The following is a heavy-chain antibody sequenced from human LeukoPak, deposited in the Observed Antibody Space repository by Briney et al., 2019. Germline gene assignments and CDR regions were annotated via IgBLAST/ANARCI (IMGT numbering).Heavy chain of an antibody. CDR1: GFTFSTYA. V-gene: IGHV3-64*01. D-gene: IGHD6-19*01. CDR2: ISTNGGST. Sequence: GGSLRLSCAASGFTFSTYAMHWVRQAPGKGLEYVSAISTNGGSTYYANSVKGRFTISRDNSKNTLYLQMNSLRAEDTALYYCARSRLAVAGPFDYWGQGTLVTVSS. CDR3: ARSRLAVAGPFDY. J-gene: IGHJ4*02.